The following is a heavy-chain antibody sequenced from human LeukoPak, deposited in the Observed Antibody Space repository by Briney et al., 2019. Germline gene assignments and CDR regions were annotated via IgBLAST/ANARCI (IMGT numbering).Heavy chain of an antibody. J-gene: IGHJ4*02. CDR2: LYSGGNT. Sequence: GGSLRLSCAASGFFVSSNYMSWVRQAPGKGLEWVSILYSGGNTYYADSVKGRFIISRDNSNNTLYLQMNSLRAEDTAVYYCARVGVTLFGVVILWGQGTLVTVSS. CDR3: ARVGVTLFGVVIL. V-gene: IGHV3-53*01. CDR1: GFFVSSNY. D-gene: IGHD3-3*01.